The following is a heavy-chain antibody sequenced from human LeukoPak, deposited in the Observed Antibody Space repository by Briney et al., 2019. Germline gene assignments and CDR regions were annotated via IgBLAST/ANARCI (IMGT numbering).Heavy chain of an antibody. CDR1: GYTPTGKY. CDR2: INPNSGGT. Sequence: ASVTVACMVSGYTPTGKYMQWVRQAHGQGREWMGWINPNSGGTNYAQKCQGRVTMNRDTSISTAYMELSRLRSDDTAVYYGARDLMRTADHFDFGGQGTLVTVSS. J-gene: IGHJ4*02. V-gene: IGHV1-2*02. CDR3: ARDLMRTADHFDF. D-gene: IGHD1-1*01.